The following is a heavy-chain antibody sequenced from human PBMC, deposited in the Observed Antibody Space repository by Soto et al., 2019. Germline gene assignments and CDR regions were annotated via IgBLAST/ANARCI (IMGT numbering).Heavy chain of an antibody. CDR2: IYHSGST. CDR1: GGSISSSNW. J-gene: IGHJ5*02. V-gene: IGHV4-4*02. CDR3: ASHLNWFDP. Sequence: QVQLQESGPGLVKPSGTLSLTCAVSGGSISSSNWWSWVRQPPGKGLEWIGEIYHSGSTNYNPSRXXRXTXXVDKSKNQFSLKLSSVTAADTAVYYGASHLNWFDPWGQGTLVTVSS.